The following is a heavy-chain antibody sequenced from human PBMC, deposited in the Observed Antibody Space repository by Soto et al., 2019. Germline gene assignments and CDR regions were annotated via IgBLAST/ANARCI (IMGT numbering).Heavy chain of an antibody. Sequence: PGGSLRLSCAAAGFTFRTYWISWVRQAPGKGLEWVANIKQDGSEKYYVDSVKGRFTISRDNAKNSLYLQMNSLRAEDTAVYYCARSVWVVGTTSDYMDVWAKGTTVTVSS. CDR2: IKQDGSEK. CDR3: ARSVWVVGTTSDYMDV. J-gene: IGHJ6*03. V-gene: IGHV3-7*01. CDR1: GFTFRTYW. D-gene: IGHD2-15*01.